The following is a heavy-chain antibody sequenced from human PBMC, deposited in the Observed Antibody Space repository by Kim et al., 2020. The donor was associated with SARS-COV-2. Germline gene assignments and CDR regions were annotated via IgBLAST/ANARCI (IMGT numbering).Heavy chain of an antibody. CDR3: ARDCSGGSCYSVTGYYCYGMDV. CDR2: IYSGGST. Sequence: GGSLRLSCAASGFTVSSNDMSWVRQAPGKGLEWVSVIYSGGSTYYADSAKGRLTNSRDNSKNTLYLQLNSLRAADTAVYYCARDCSGGSCYSVTGYYCYGMDVWGQGATVTGSS. V-gene: IGHV3-53*01. D-gene: IGHD2-15*01. CDR1: GFTVSSND. J-gene: IGHJ6*02.